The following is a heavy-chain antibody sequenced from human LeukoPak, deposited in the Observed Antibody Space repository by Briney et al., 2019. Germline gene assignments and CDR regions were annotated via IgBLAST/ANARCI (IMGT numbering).Heavy chain of an antibody. D-gene: IGHD3-10*01. J-gene: IGHJ4*02. Sequence: SETLSLTCTVSGGSISSYYWSWIRQPPGKGLEWIGYIYYSGSTNYNPSLKSRVTISVDTSKNQFSLKLSSVTAADTAVYYCARGTYYYGSGSYPFDYWGQGTLVTVSS. CDR3: ARGTYYYGSGSYPFDY. CDR2: IYYSGST. V-gene: IGHV4-59*12. CDR1: GGSISSYY.